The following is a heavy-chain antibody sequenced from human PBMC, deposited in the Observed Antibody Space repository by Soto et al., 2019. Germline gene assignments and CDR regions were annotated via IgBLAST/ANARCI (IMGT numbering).Heavy chain of an antibody. V-gene: IGHV1-8*01. CDR1: GYTFTSYD. Sequence: QVQLVQSGAEVKKPGASVKVSCKASGYTFTSYDINWVRQATGQGLEWRGWMNPNSGNTGYAQKFQGRVTMTRHTSISTAYMELSSLRSEDTAVYYCARGSKGSSWYAYWFDPWGQGTLVTVSS. D-gene: IGHD6-13*01. CDR3: ARGSKGSSWYAYWFDP. J-gene: IGHJ5*02. CDR2: MNPNSGNT.